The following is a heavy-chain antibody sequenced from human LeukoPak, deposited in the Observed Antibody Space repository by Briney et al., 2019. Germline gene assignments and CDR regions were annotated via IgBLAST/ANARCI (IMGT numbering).Heavy chain of an antibody. CDR2: ISSSSSYI. CDR1: GFTLSSHS. J-gene: IGHJ4*02. Sequence: GGSLRLSCVVSGFTLSSHSMNWVRQAPGKGLEWVSSISSSSSYIYYTDSVKGRFTISRDNAKNSLYLQMNSLRPEDTAVYYCARERTPKYYYGSGSFDRYFDYWGQGTLVTVSS. CDR3: ARERTPKYYYGSGSFDRYFDY. D-gene: IGHD3-10*01. V-gene: IGHV3-21*01.